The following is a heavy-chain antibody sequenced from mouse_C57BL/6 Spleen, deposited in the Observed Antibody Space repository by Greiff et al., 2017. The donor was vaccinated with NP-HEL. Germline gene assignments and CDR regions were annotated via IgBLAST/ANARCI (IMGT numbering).Heavy chain of an antibody. CDR1: GFTFSSYA. J-gene: IGHJ4*01. D-gene: IGHD1-2*01. Sequence: EVKLEESGGGLVKPGGSLKLSCAASGFTFSSYAMSWVRQTPEKRLEWVATISDGGSYTYYPDNVKGRFTISRDNAKNNLYLQMSHLKSEDTAMYYCARDHYDYAMDYWGQGTSVTVSS. CDR2: ISDGGSYT. CDR3: ARDHYDYAMDY. V-gene: IGHV5-4*01.